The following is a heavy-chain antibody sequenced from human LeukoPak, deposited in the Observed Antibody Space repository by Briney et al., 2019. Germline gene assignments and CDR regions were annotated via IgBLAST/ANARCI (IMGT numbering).Heavy chain of an antibody. CDR1: GFTFSSYG. CDR3: AKGPYYDYVWGSYRYRYYYYYMDV. Sequence: PGGSLRLSCAASGFTFSSYGMHWVRQAPGKGLEWVTFIRYDGSNKYYADSVKGRFTISRDNSKNTLSLQMNSLRAEDTAVYYCAKGPYYDYVWGSYRYRYYYYYMDVWGKGTAVTISS. CDR2: IRYDGSNK. V-gene: IGHV3-30*02. D-gene: IGHD3-16*02. J-gene: IGHJ6*03.